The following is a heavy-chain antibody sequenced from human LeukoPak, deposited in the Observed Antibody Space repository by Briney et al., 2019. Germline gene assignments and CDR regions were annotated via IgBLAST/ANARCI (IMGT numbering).Heavy chain of an antibody. D-gene: IGHD2-21*02. CDR1: GFTFSSYW. CDR2: IKQDGSEK. J-gene: IGHJ1*01. V-gene: IGHV3-7*01. CDR3: ARQTFVVVTALRYFQH. Sequence: PRGSLRLSCAASGFTFSSYWMSWVRQAPGKGLEWVANIKQDGSEKYYVDSVKGRFTISRDNARNSLYLQMNSLRAEDTAVYYCARQTFVVVTALRYFQHWGQGTLVTVSS.